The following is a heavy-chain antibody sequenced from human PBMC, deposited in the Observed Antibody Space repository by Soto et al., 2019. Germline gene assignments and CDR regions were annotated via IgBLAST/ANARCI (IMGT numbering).Heavy chain of an antibody. CDR3: ARESSGYYLTSLDY. Sequence: QVQLVESGGGVVQPGRSLRLSCAASGFTFSSYAMHWVRQAPGKGLEWVAVISYDGSNKYYADSVKGRFTISRDNSKNTLYLQMNSLRAEDTAVYYCARESSGYYLTSLDYWGQGTLVTVSS. V-gene: IGHV3-30-3*01. D-gene: IGHD3-22*01. J-gene: IGHJ4*02. CDR1: GFTFSSYA. CDR2: ISYDGSNK.